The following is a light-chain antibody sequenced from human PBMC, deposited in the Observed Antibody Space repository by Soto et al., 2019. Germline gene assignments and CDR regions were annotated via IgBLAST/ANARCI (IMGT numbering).Light chain of an antibody. CDR2: DVS. CDR1: SGDIGGYDY. CDR3: CSYAGTYTLWV. J-gene: IGLJ3*02. Sequence: QSALTQPPSASGSPGQSVTISCTGTSGDIGGYDYVSWYQQHPGKAPKLMIYDVSKRPSGVPDRFSGSKSGNTASLTISGLQAEDEADYYCCSYAGTYTLWVFGGGTKLTVL. V-gene: IGLV2-11*01.